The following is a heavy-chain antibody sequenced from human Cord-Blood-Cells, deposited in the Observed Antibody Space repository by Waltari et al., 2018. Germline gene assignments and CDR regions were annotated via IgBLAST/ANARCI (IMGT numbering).Heavy chain of an antibody. CDR1: GYTFTDYY. V-gene: IGHV1-69-2*01. CDR3: ATEPYFDY. J-gene: IGHJ4*02. CDR2: VTSEDGRT. Sequence: EVQLVQSGAEVKKPGATVKISCKVSGYTFTDYYMHWVQQAPGKGLEWMGLVTSEDGRTIYAEKFPGRVTITEDRSTAAADMELSSRGSEDTAVYYCATEPYFDYWGQGTLVTVSS.